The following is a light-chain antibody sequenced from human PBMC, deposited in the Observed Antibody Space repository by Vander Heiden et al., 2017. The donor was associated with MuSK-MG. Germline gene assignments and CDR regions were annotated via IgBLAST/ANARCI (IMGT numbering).Light chain of an antibody. V-gene: IGLV6-57*02. CDR3: QSYDSSNWV. CDR1: SGSIASNY. CDR2: EDN. J-gene: IGLJ3*02. Sequence: NFMLTQPHSVSESPGKTVTISCTGSSGSIASNYVQWYQQRPGSAPTTVIYEDNQRPSGVPDRFSGSIDSSSNSASLTISGLKTEDEADYYCQSYDSSNWVFGGGTKLT.